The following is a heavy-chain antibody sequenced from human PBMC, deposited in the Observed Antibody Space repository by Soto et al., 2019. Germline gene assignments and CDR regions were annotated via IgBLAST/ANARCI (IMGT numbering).Heavy chain of an antibody. V-gene: IGHV3-74*01. J-gene: IGHJ4*02. CDR2: INSDGSST. CDR1: GFTFSSCW. Sequence: GSLRLSCAASGFTFSSCWRHWVRQAPGKGLVWVSRINSDGSSTSYADSVKGRFTISRDNAKNTLYLQMNSLRAEDTAVYYCARDWVSTGKYYFDYWGQGTLVTVSS. D-gene: IGHD3-16*01. CDR3: ARDWVSTGKYYFDY.